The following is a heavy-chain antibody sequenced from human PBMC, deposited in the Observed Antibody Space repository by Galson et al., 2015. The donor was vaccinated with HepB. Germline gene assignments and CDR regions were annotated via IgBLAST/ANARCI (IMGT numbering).Heavy chain of an antibody. CDR2: IKQDGSEK. D-gene: IGHD1-26*01. CDR3: ARGGYFQLQDAFDI. V-gene: IGHV3-7*01. CDR1: GFTFSSFW. Sequence: SLRLSCAASGFTFSSFWMSWVRQAPGKGLEWVANIKQDGSEKYYADSVKGRFTISRDNAKNSLYLQMNSLRAEDTAVYYCARGGYFQLQDAFDIWGQGTMVTVSS. J-gene: IGHJ3*02.